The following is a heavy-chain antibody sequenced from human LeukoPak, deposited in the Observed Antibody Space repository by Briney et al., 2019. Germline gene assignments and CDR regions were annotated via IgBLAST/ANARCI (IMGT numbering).Heavy chain of an antibody. CDR1: GFSVSSIY. V-gene: IGHV3-53*01. CDR2: IYSDGTT. D-gene: IGHD3-10*01. CDR3: ARDWFGELLYEWANNDAFDI. J-gene: IGHJ3*02. Sequence: GGSLRLSCAASGFSVSSIYMNWVRQAPGKGLEWVSVIYSDGTTYYADSVKGRFTISRDDSKNTLYLHMNSLRAEDTAVYYCARDWFGELLYEWANNDAFDIWGQGTMVTVSS.